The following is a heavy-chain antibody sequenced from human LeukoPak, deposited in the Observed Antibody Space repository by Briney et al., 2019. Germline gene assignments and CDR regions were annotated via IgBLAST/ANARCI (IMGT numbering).Heavy chain of an antibody. V-gene: IGHV4-59*04. J-gene: IGHJ4*02. Sequence: PSETLSLTCTVSGGSISSYYWSWIRQPPGKGLEWIGYIYHSGSTYYNPSLKSRVTISVDRSKNQFSLKLSSVTAADTAVYYCARFFEKNFDYWGQGTLVTVSS. CDR3: ARFFEKNFDY. CDR2: IYHSGST. CDR1: GGSISSYY. D-gene: IGHD3-3*01.